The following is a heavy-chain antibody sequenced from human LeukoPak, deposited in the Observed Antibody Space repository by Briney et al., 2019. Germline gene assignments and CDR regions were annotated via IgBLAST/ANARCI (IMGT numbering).Heavy chain of an antibody. CDR1: GGTFSSYA. CDR3: ARDQALYYYDSSGYYYVFDY. J-gene: IGHJ4*02. CDR2: IIPIFGTA. Sequence: SVKVSCKASGGTFSSYAISWVRQAPGQGLEWMGGIIPIFGTANYAQKFQGRVTITADKSTSTAYMELSSLRSEDTAVYYCARDQALYYYDSSGYYYVFDYWGQGTLVTVSS. D-gene: IGHD3-22*01. V-gene: IGHV1-69*06.